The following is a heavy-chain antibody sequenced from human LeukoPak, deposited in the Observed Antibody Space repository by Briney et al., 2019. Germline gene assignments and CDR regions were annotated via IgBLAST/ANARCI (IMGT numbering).Heavy chain of an antibody. V-gene: IGHV5-51*01. CDR2: IYPEDSET. CDR1: GYSFTNYW. J-gene: IGHJ4*02. Sequence: GESLKISCKGSGYSFTNYWIGWVRQMPEKGLEWMGIIYPEDSETRYSPSFQGLVTISADKSISTAYLQWSSLKASDTAMYYCARGAILTGYSIAYWGQGTLVTVSS. CDR3: ARGAILTGYSIAY. D-gene: IGHD3-9*01.